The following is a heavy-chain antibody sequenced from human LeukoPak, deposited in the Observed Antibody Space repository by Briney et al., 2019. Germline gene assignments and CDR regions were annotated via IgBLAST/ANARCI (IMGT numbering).Heavy chain of an antibody. Sequence: SVKVSCKASGGTFGSYAISWVRQAPGQGLEWMGGIIPIFGTANYAQKFQGRVTITADESTSTAYMELSSLRSEDTAVYYCAGSTGYSSSWYYFDYWGQGTLVTVSS. CDR3: AGSTGYSSSWYYFDY. CDR2: IIPIFGTA. V-gene: IGHV1-69*13. CDR1: GGTFGSYA. J-gene: IGHJ4*02. D-gene: IGHD6-13*01.